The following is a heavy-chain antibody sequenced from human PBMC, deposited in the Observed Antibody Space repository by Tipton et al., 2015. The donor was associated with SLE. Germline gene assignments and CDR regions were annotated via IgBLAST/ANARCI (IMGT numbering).Heavy chain of an antibody. CDR3: LSYLELDY. Sequence: SLRLSCAASGFTFSNYWMHWVRQAPGKGLVWVSRISSDGSSTTYADSVKGRFTISRDNAKNTLYLQMNSLRAADTAIYYCLSYLELDYWGQGTLVAVSS. D-gene: IGHD1-7*01. J-gene: IGHJ4*02. CDR1: GFTFSNYW. CDR2: ISSDGSST. V-gene: IGHV3-74*03.